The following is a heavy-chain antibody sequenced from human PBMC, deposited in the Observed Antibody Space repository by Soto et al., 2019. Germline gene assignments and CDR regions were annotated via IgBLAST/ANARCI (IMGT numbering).Heavy chain of an antibody. Sequence: QVPLVQSGAEVKKPGASVKVSCKASGYTFTSYDINWVRQATGQGLEWMGWMNPNSGNTGYAQKFQGRVTMTRNTSISTAYMELSSLRSEDTAVYYCARAEGQYSSGFPDYMDVWGKGTTVTVSS. J-gene: IGHJ6*03. CDR3: ARAEGQYSSGFPDYMDV. CDR2: MNPNSGNT. D-gene: IGHD4-4*01. CDR1: GYTFTSYD. V-gene: IGHV1-8*01.